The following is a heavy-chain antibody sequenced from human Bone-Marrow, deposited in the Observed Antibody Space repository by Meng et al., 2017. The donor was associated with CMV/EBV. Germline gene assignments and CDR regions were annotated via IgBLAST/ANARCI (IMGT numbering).Heavy chain of an antibody. J-gene: IGHJ4*02. Sequence: GGSLRLSCAASGFTFSSYSMNWVRQAPGKGLEWVSSISSSSSYIYYADSVKGRFTISRDNAKNSLYLQMNSLRAEDTAVYYCARESPVARPDHWGQGTLVTVSS. D-gene: IGHD2-15*01. V-gene: IGHV3-21*01. CDR3: ARESPVARPDH. CDR1: GFTFSSYS. CDR2: ISSSSSYI.